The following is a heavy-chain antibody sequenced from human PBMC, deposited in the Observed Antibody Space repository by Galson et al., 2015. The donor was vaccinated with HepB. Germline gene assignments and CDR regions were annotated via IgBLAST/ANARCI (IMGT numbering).Heavy chain of an antibody. D-gene: IGHD3-16*02. J-gene: IGHJ6*02. Sequence: SLRLSCATSGFRFNYAWMTWVRQAPGKGLEWVGRIKSDTDGRATEYAAPVKGRFTISRDDSKNTVFLQMHSLKTEDTAVYYCIPIIVIIEYTAMDVGGQGTTDTTSS. V-gene: IGHV3-15*01. CDR1: GFRFNYAW. CDR3: IPIIVIIEYTAMDV. CDR2: IKSDTDGRAT.